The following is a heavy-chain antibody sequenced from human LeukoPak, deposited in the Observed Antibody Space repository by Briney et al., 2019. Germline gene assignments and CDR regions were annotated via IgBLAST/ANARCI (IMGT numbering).Heavy chain of an antibody. D-gene: IGHD6-13*01. CDR3: AKDPTPQQLVPEEVDY. Sequence: PGGSLRLSCAASGLTFSSYGMYWVRQAPGKGLEWVAIISYDGSNKYYADSVKGRFTISRDNSKNTLYLQMNSLRAEDTAVYYCAKDPTPQQLVPEEVDYWGQGTLVTVSS. V-gene: IGHV3-30*18. CDR2: ISYDGSNK. CDR1: GLTFSSYG. J-gene: IGHJ4*02.